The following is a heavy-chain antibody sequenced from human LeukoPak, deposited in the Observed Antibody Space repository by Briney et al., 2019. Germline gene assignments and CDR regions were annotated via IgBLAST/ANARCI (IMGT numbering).Heavy chain of an antibody. CDR2: INPNSGGT. Sequence: GASVKVSCKASGYTFTGYYMHWVRQAPGQGLEWMGWINPNSGGTNYAQKFRGRVTMTRDTSISTAYMELSRLRSDDTAVYYCAQKTPGSYPFDYWGQGTLVTVSS. CDR3: AQKTPGSYPFDY. CDR1: GYTFTGYY. J-gene: IGHJ4*02. V-gene: IGHV1-2*02. D-gene: IGHD3-10*01.